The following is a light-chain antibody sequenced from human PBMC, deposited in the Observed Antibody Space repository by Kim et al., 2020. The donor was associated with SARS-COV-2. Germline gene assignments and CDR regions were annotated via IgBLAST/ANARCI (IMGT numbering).Light chain of an antibody. CDR1: QSVSSSY. V-gene: IGKV3-20*01. CDR3: QQYGSSPWA. CDR2: GAS. J-gene: IGKJ1*01. Sequence: PGERATLSCRASQSVSSSYLAWYQQKPGQAPRLLIYGASSRATGIPDRFSGSGSGTDFTLTISRLEPEDFAVYYCQQYGSSPWAFGQGTKV.